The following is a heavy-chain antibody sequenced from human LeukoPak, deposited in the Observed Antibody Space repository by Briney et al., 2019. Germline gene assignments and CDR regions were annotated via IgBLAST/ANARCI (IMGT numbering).Heavy chain of an antibody. D-gene: IGHD6-6*01. CDR1: GFTFSSYA. CDR3: AKELLFIEYSSSFDY. CDR2: ISGIGGST. J-gene: IGHJ4*02. Sequence: GGSLRLSCAASGFTFSSYAMSWVRQAPGKGLEWVSAISGIGGSTYYADSVKGRFTISRDNSNNTLYLQMNSLRAEDTAVYYCAKELLFIEYSSSFDYWGQGTLVTVSS. V-gene: IGHV3-23*01.